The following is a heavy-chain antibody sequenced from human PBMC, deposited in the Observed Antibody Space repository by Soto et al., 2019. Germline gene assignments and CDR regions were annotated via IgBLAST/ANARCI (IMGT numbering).Heavy chain of an antibody. CDR3: ERLSGLTGTRKPYGGRYSYYYAMHV. J-gene: IGHJ6*02. D-gene: IGHD1-7*01. CDR2: IGTAGDT. Sequence: EVQLVESGGALVQPGGSLRLSCAASGFTFGTYDMHWVRQGPGKGLEWVSGIGTAGDTYYPGSVKGRFTISRENSKNSLYLQMNSLRPADKAVYYCERLSGLTGTRKPYGGRYSYYYAMHVWGQGTTVTVSS. CDR1: GFTFGTYD. V-gene: IGHV3-13*01.